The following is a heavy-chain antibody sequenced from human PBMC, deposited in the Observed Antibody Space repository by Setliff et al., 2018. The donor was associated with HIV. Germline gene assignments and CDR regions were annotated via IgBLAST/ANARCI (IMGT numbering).Heavy chain of an antibody. J-gene: IGHJ4*02. CDR3: ARHVTVVAYFETLAGSFNY. Sequence: SETLSLTCTVSGGSISSGTYYWGRIRQPPGKGLEYIGTMYYSGSTYYNPSLRSRVTISVDTSKNHISLRLSSVTAADTAVYYCARHVTVVAYFETLAGSFNYWGQGTLVTVSS. CDR1: GGSISSGTYY. CDR2: MYYSGST. V-gene: IGHV4-39*01. D-gene: IGHD2-21*01.